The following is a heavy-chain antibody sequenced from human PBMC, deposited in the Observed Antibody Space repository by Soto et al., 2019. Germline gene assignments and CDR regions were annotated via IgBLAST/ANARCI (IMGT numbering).Heavy chain of an antibody. Sequence: QVRLQESGPGLVQPSETLSLTCTVSGGSISSPSYYWGWIRQPPGKGLEWIGRIYYSGNTYYNPSLKSRVDISVDKSKNQCSLRLTSVTAADTAVYYCARDGHIVVVTALENWFDPWGQGTLLTVSS. CDR2: IYYSGNT. J-gene: IGHJ5*02. D-gene: IGHD2-21*02. CDR3: ARDGHIVVVTALENWFDP. V-gene: IGHV4-39*02. CDR1: GGSISSPSYY.